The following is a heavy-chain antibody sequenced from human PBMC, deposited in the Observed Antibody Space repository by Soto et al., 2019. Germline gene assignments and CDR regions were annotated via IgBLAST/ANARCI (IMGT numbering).Heavy chain of an antibody. V-gene: IGHV3-48*01. Sequence: GGSLRLSCAASGFTFSSYAMSWVRQAPGKGLEWVSYISSSSSTIYYADSVKGRFTISRDNAKNSLYLQMNSLRAEDTAVYYCASGLDYYYMDVWGKGTTVTVSS. J-gene: IGHJ6*03. CDR2: ISSSSSTI. CDR3: ASGLDYYYMDV. D-gene: IGHD5-12*01. CDR1: GFTFSSYA.